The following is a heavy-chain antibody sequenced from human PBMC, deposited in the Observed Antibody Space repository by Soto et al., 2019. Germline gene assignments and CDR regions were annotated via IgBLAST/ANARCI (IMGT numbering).Heavy chain of an antibody. Sequence: QVQLQESGPGLVKPSGTLSLTCAVSSGSISSSNWWSWVRQPPGKGLEWIGEIYHSGSTNYNPSLKSRVPISVDKSKNQFSLKLSSVNAADTAVYYCARVHCSSTSCYEHYYYYMDVWGKGTTVTVSS. CDR3: ARVHCSSTSCYEHYYYYMDV. J-gene: IGHJ6*03. CDR1: SGSISSSNW. D-gene: IGHD2-2*01. CDR2: IYHSGST. V-gene: IGHV4-4*02.